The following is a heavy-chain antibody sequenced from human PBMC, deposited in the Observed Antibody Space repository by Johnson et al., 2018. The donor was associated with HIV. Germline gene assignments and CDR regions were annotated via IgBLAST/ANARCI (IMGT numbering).Heavy chain of an antibody. CDR1: GITVGTNY. CDR3: ARVAPAHDAFDI. V-gene: IGHV3-66*02. Sequence: VQLVESGGGLVQPGGSLRLSCAASGITVGTNYMSCVRQAPGKGLEWVSVIFSVGDVYYADSVKGRFTISRDNSKHTLYLQMNSLRAEDTAVYYCARVAPAHDAFDIWGQGTMVTVSS. D-gene: IGHD2-2*01. CDR2: IFSVGDV. J-gene: IGHJ3*02.